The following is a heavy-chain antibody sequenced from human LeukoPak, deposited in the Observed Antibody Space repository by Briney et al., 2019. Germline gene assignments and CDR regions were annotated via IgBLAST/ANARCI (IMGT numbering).Heavy chain of an antibody. D-gene: IGHD1-7*01. CDR1: GYTFDNYG. Sequence: WASVKVSYKASGYTFDNYGIKWVRQAPGQGLEWMGWISTYNGHTDYEHKLQGRVALTTDTSTNTAYMELRRLTSDDTAVYYCARLSGNYRTFDYWGQGSLVIVSS. CDR3: ARLSGNYRTFDY. V-gene: IGHV1-18*01. CDR2: ISTYNGHT. J-gene: IGHJ4*02.